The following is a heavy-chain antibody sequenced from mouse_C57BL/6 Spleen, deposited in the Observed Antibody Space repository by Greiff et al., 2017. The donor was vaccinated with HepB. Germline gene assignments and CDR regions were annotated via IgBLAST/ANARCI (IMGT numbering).Heavy chain of an antibody. D-gene: IGHD1-1*01. CDR3: VRQYYYSPWYFDV. CDR2: IRSKSNNYAT. CDR1: GFSFNTYA. V-gene: IGHV10-1*01. Sequence: GGGLVQPKGSLKLSCAASGFSFNTYAMNWVRQAPGKGLEWVARIRSKSNNYATYYADSVKDRFTISRDDSESMLYLQMNNLKTEDTAMYYCVRQYYYSPWYFDVWGTGTTVTVSS. J-gene: IGHJ1*03.